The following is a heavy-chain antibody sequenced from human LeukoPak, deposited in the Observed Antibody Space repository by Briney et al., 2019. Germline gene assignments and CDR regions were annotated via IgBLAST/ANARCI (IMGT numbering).Heavy chain of an antibody. V-gene: IGHV3-21*01. Sequence: GGSLRLSCAASGFTFSSYSMNWVRQAPGKGLEWVSSISSSSSYIYYADSVKGRFTISRDNAKNSLYLQMNSLRAEDTAVYYGARDVYGDYVPYYFDYWGQGTLVTVSS. J-gene: IGHJ4*02. D-gene: IGHD4-17*01. CDR1: GFTFSSYS. CDR3: ARDVYGDYVPYYFDY. CDR2: ISSSSSYI.